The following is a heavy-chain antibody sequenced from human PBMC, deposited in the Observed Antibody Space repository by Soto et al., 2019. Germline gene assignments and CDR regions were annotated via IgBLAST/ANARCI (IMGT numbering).Heavy chain of an antibody. Sequence: GGSLRLSCSASGFTFSNAWMSWVRQAPGKGLEWVGRIKSKTDGGTTDYAAPVKGRFTISRDDSKNTLYLQMNSLKTEDTAVYYCTTDGVWNDYYYYYGMDVWVQGTTVTVSS. J-gene: IGHJ6*02. CDR1: GFTFSNAW. D-gene: IGHD1-1*01. CDR2: IKSKTDGGTT. V-gene: IGHV3-15*01. CDR3: TTDGVWNDYYYYYGMDV.